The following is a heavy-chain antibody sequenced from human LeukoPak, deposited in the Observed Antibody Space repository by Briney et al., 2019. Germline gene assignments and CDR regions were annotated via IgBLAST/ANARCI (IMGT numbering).Heavy chain of an antibody. J-gene: IGHJ4*02. CDR3: ARVARVGGYDYVWGSYRYHGFFDY. CDR1: GFTFSSYW. Sequence: PGGSLRLSCAASGFTFSSYWMHWVRQVPGKGLVWVSRINSDGTTTSYADSVKGRFTISRDNAKNTLYLQMNSLRAEDTAVYYCARVARVGGYDYVWGSYRYHGFFDYWGQGTLVTVSS. V-gene: IGHV3-74*01. CDR2: INSDGTTT. D-gene: IGHD3-16*02.